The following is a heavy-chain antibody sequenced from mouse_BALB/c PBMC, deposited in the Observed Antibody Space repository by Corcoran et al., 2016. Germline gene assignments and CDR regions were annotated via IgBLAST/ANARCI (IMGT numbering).Heavy chain of an antibody. Sequence: QIQLVQSGPELKKPGETVKISCKASGYTFTDYSMHWVKQAPGKGLKWMGWINTETGEPTYADDFKGRFAFSLETSASTAYLQINNLKNEDTATYVCARGGWVYAMDYWGQGTSVTVSS. CDR3: ARGGWVYAMDY. CDR1: GYTFTDYS. J-gene: IGHJ4*01. CDR2: INTETGEP. V-gene: IGHV9-2-1*01. D-gene: IGHD1-1*02.